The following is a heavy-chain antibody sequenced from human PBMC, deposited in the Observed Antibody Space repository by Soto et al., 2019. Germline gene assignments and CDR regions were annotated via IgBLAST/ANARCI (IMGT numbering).Heavy chain of an antibody. J-gene: IGHJ4*02. CDR3: ARQVYYYDSSGTGGYFDY. D-gene: IGHD3-22*01. CDR1: GYSFTSYW. V-gene: IGHV5-51*01. Sequence: GESLKISCNGSGYSFTSYWIGWVRQMPGKGLEWMGIIYPGDSDTRYSPSFQGQVTISADKSISTAYLQWSSLKASDTAMYYCARQVYYYDSSGTGGYFDYWGQGTLVTVSS. CDR2: IYPGDSDT.